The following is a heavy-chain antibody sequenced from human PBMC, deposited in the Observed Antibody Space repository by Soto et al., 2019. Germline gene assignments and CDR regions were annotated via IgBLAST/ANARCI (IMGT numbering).Heavy chain of an antibody. CDR3: ASQVVIDAFDI. D-gene: IGHD3-22*01. V-gene: IGHV3-30-3*01. CDR1: GFTFSSYA. CDR2: ISYDGSNK. Sequence: QVQLVESGGGVVQPGRSLRLSCAASGFTFSSYAMHWVRQAPGKGLEWVAVISYDGSNKYYADSVKGRFTISRDNSKNTLYLQMNSLSAEDTAVYYCASQVVIDAFDIWGQGTMVTVSS. J-gene: IGHJ3*02.